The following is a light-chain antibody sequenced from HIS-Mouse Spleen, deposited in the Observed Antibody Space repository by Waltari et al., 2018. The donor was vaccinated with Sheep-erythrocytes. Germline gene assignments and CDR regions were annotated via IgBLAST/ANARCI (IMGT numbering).Light chain of an antibody. Sequence: AIQLTQSPSSLSASVGDSVTITCRASPGISSALAWYQQKPGKAPKLLIYDASSLESGVPSRFSGSGSGTDFTLTISSLQPEDFATYYCQQFNNYPRTFGQGTKVEIK. CDR3: QQFNNYPRT. CDR1: PGISSA. V-gene: IGKV1D-13*01. J-gene: IGKJ1*01. CDR2: DAS.